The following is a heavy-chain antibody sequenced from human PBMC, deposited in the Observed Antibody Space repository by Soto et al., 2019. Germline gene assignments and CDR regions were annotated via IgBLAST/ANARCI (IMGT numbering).Heavy chain of an antibody. CDR1: GGSISSGDYY. CDR3: AGSTTTYYYDSSGYPAGAFDI. J-gene: IGHJ3*02. D-gene: IGHD3-22*01. Sequence: QVQLQESGPGLVKPSQTLSLTCTVSGGSISSGDYYWSWIRQPPGKGLEWIGYIYYSGSTYYNPSLNSLVTISVDTSKNQFSLKLSSVTAADTAVYYCAGSTTTYYYDSSGYPAGAFDIWGQGTMVTVSS. CDR2: IYYSGST. V-gene: IGHV4-30-4*01.